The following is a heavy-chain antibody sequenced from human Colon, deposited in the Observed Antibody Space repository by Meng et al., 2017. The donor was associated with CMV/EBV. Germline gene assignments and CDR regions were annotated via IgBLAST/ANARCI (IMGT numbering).Heavy chain of an antibody. Sequence: GGSLRLSCAASGFTFSDSTMHWVRQASGKGLEWVGHIRNKANNYVTAYAASVKGRFTISRDDSSSTTYLQLSSVKADDTAVYYCVAPSCSSTNCYAADFWGQGTLVTVSS. CDR1: GFTFSDST. V-gene: IGHV3-73*01. CDR2: IRNKANNYVT. J-gene: IGHJ4*02. D-gene: IGHD2-2*01. CDR3: VAPSCSSTNCYAADF.